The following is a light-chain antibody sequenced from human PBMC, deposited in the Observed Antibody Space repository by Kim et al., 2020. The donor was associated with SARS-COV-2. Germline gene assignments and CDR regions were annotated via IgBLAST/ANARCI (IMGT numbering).Light chain of an antibody. CDR1: ISDIGRHNF. J-gene: IGLJ3*02. CDR2: EVN. Sequence: SALTQPASVSGSPGQSITISCTGTISDIGRHNFVSWYQQYPGKVPQLIIYEVNKWPAGVSNRFSGSKSGNTASLTISGLQAEDEADYYCCSYTSSENLVFGGGTKVTVL. V-gene: IGLV2-23*02. CDR3: CSYTSSENLV.